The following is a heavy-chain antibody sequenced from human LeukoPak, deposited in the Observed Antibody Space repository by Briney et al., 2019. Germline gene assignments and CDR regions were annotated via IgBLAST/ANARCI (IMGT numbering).Heavy chain of an antibody. J-gene: IGHJ4*02. V-gene: IGHV4-59*11. CDR2: IYDIGGT. Sequence: SETLSLTCTVSGASISSHYWSWIRQPPGKGLDWIGYIYDIGGTNYNPSLKSRVTISPDTSKNQFSLNLSSVTAADTAVYYCARGHYYDNSGDYWGQGILVTVSS. CDR3: ARGHYYDNSGDY. CDR1: GASISSHY. D-gene: IGHD3-22*01.